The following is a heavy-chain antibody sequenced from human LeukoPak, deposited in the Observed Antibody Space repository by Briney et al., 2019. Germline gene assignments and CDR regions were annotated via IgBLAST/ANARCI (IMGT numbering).Heavy chain of an antibody. J-gene: IGHJ6*02. CDR1: GYTFTSYG. V-gene: IGHV1-18*01. CDR2: ISAYNGNT. Sequence: ASVKVSCKASGYTFTSYGISWVRQAPGQGLEWMGWISAYNGNTNYAQKLQGRVTMTTDTSTSTAYMELRSLRSDDTAVYYCARGVFDFWSGLFNGGQNPYYYYGMDVWGQGTTVTVS. D-gene: IGHD3-3*01. CDR3: ARGVFDFWSGLFNGGQNPYYYYGMDV.